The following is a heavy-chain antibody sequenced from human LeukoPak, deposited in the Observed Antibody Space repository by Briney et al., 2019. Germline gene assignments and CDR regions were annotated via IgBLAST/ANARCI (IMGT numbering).Heavy chain of an antibody. D-gene: IGHD6-6*01. Sequence: ASVTVSCTASGYTFSGYYMQWVRQAPGQGLEWMGWINPNSGGTNYAQKFQGRVSMTRDTSITTGYMELRRLRYDDTAVYYCARAPSRMPARPIDYWGQGTLVTVSS. CDR2: INPNSGGT. CDR1: GYTFSGYY. J-gene: IGHJ4*02. CDR3: ARAPSRMPARPIDY. V-gene: IGHV1-2*02.